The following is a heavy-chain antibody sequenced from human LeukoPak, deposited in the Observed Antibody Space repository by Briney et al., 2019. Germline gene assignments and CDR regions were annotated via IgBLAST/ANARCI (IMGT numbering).Heavy chain of an antibody. CDR3: ARALEDYNDSSGYSWNY. Sequence: ASVKVSCRASGYTFTSYGISWVRQAPGQGLEGMGWISAYNGNTNYAQKLQGRVTMTTDTSTSTAYMELRSLRSDDTAVYYCARALEDYNDSSGYSWNYWGQGTLVTVS. V-gene: IGHV1-18*01. J-gene: IGHJ4*02. D-gene: IGHD3-22*01. CDR2: ISAYNGNT. CDR1: GYTFTSYG.